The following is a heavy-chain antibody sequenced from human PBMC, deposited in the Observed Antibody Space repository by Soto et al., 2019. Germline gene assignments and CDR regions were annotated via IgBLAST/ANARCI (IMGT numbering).Heavy chain of an antibody. CDR3: ARDDESSGRTYYFDY. V-gene: IGHV1-69*08. D-gene: IGHD3-22*01. CDR1: GGTFSSYT. CDR2: IIPILGIA. Sequence: QVQLVQSGAEVKKPGSSVKVSCKASGGTFSSYTISWVRQAPGQGLEWMGRIIPILGIANYAQKFQGRVTITADKSTSTAYRELSSLRSEDTAVYYCARDDESSGRTYYFDYWGQGTLVTVSS. J-gene: IGHJ4*02.